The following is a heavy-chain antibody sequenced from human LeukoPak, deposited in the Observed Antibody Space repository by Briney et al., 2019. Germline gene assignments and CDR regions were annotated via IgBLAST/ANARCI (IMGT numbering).Heavy chain of an antibody. J-gene: IGHJ4*02. CDR2: IYHSGST. D-gene: IGHD3-10*01. CDR3: ARDFSITMVRGALDY. Sequence: PSETLSLTCAVSGYSISSGYYWGWIRQPPGKGLEWIGSIYHSGSTYYNPSLKSRVTISVDTSKNQFSLKLSSATAADTAVYYCARDFSITMVRGALDYWGQGTLVTVSS. V-gene: IGHV4-38-2*02. CDR1: GYSISSGYY.